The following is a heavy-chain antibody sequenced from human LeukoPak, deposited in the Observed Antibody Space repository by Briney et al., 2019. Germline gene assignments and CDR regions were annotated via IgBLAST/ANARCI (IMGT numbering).Heavy chain of an antibody. CDR1: GGTISSYY. V-gene: IGHV4-4*07. CDR2: IYTSGST. D-gene: IGHD6-25*01. Sequence: SETLSLTCTVSGGTISSYYWSWIRQPAGKGLEWIGRIYTSGSTNYNPSLKSRVTMSVDTSKNQFPLKLSSVTAADTAVYYCARETANGYDAFDIWGQGTMVTVSS. J-gene: IGHJ3*02. CDR3: ARETANGYDAFDI.